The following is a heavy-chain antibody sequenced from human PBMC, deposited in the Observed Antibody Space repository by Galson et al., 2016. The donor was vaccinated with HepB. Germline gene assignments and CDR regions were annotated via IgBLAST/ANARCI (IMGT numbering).Heavy chain of an antibody. V-gene: IGHV1-18*01. CDR2: ISPYNGDT. CDR3: ARGGGSAYYGMDV. J-gene: IGHJ6*02. D-gene: IGHD1-26*01. CDR1: GYTFTSYG. Sequence: SVKVSCKASGYTFTSYGISWVRQAPGQGLEWMGWISPYNGDTNSAQKLQGRVTVTTDTSASTAYMELRSLRSDDTALYYCARGGGSAYYGMDVWGQGTTVTVSS.